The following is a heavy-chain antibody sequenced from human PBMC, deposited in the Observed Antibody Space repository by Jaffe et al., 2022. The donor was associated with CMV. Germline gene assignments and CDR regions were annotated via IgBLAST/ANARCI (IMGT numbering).Heavy chain of an antibody. Sequence: QVQLQESGPGLVKPSETLSLTCTVSGGSISSYYWSWIRQPPGKGLEWIGYIYYSGSTNYNPSLKSRVTISVDTSKNQFSLKLSSVTAADTAVYYCARRYDTHLRAFDIWGQGTMVTVSS. V-gene: IGHV4-59*08. D-gene: IGHD3-22*01. CDR2: IYYSGST. CDR3: ARRYDTHLRAFDI. J-gene: IGHJ3*02. CDR1: GGSISSYY.